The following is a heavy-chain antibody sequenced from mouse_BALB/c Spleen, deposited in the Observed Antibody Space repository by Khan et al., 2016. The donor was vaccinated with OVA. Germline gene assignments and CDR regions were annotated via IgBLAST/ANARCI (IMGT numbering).Heavy chain of an antibody. V-gene: IGHV3-2*02. J-gene: IGHJ2*01. CDR3: ARIYGGDFDY. CDR1: GYSITSDYA. D-gene: IGHD1-1*01. CDR2: ISYSGNT. Sequence: EVQLQESGPGLVKPSQSLSLTCTVTGYSITSDYAWNWIRQFPGNKLEWMGYISYSGNTKYNPSLKSRISITRNTSKNQFSLQLNSVTIEDTATYFCARIYGGDFDYWGQGTTLTVSS.